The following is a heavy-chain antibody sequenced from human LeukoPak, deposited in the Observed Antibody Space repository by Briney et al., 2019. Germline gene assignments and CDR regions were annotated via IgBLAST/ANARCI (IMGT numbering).Heavy chain of an antibody. J-gene: IGHJ3*02. CDR3: ARDQAGAFDI. CDR1: GGSITSYS. V-gene: IGHV4-59*01. CDR2: IYYSGST. Sequence: SETQSLTCTVSGGSITSYSWNWIRQPPGKALEWIGYIYYSGSTSYNPSVKSRVTISVDAAKNQFSLKLSSVTAADTAVYYCARDQAGAFDIWGQGTMVTVSS. D-gene: IGHD3-10*01.